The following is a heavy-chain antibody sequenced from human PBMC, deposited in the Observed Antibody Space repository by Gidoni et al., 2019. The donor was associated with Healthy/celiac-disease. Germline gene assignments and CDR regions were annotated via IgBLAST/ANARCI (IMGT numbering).Heavy chain of an antibody. D-gene: IGHD2-2*01. CDR2: ITPNFGTA. CDR1: GGTFSSYA. CDR3: AREREYCSSTSCYSGYYYGMDV. V-gene: IGHV1-69*01. J-gene: IGHJ6*02. Sequence: QVQLVQSGAEVKKPGSSVKVSCKASGGTFSSYANRWVRQAPGQGLEWMGGITPNFGTANDAQKFQGRVTITADESTSTAYMELSSLRSEDTAVYYCAREREYCSSTSCYSGYYYGMDVWGQGTTVTVSS.